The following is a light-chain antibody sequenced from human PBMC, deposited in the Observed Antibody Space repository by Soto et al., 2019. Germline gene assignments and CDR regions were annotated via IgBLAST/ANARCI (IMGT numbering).Light chain of an antibody. J-gene: IGKJ5*01. Sequence: DIQMTQSPSTLSPSVGDRVTITCRASQSISSWLAWYQQKPGKAPKLLIYKASSLESGVPSRFSGSGSGTEFTLTISSLQPEDFATYYCQQYNSYSTVGQGTRLEIK. CDR1: QSISSW. CDR2: KAS. CDR3: QQYNSYST. V-gene: IGKV1-5*03.